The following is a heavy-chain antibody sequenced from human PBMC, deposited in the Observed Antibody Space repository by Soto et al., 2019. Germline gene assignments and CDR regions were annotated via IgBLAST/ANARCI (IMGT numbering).Heavy chain of an antibody. J-gene: IGHJ3*02. CDR1: GGSISSSGYY. D-gene: IGHD2-15*01. CDR3: ARESRGRNIDAFDI. V-gene: IGHV4-31*03. Sequence: QVQLQESGPGLVKPSQTLSLTCTVSGGSISSSGYYWSWIRQHPGKGLEWIGYIYYSGSTNYNPSLKSRVTTSLDPSKNRFSLKLYSVTAADTAVYYCARESRGRNIDAFDIWGQGTMVTVSS. CDR2: IYYSGST.